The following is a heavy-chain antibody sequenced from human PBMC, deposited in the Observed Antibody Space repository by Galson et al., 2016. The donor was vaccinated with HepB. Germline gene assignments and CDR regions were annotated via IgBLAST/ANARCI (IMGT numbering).Heavy chain of an antibody. CDR2: IYYTGST. D-gene: IGHD5-12*01. Sequence: TIYYTGSTHYSPSLQSRVTISADSSRNQFSLRLSAVTAADTAVYYCARYLSGSYYYPMDVWGQGTTVTISS. CDR3: ARYLSGSYYYPMDV. V-gene: IGHV4-39*01. J-gene: IGHJ6*02.